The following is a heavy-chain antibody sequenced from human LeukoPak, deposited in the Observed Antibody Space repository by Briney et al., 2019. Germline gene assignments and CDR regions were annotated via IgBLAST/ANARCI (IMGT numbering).Heavy chain of an antibody. J-gene: IGHJ5*02. D-gene: IGHD3-10*01. Sequence: KSSETLSLTCTVSGGSISGYYWSWIRQPPGKGLEWIGYIYYSGSTNYNPSLKSRVTTSVDTSKNQFSLKLSSVTAADTAVYYCARDHYYGSGSYSNWFDPWGQGTLVTVSS. CDR3: ARDHYYGSGSYSNWFDP. CDR1: GGSISGYY. CDR2: IYYSGST. V-gene: IGHV4-59*01.